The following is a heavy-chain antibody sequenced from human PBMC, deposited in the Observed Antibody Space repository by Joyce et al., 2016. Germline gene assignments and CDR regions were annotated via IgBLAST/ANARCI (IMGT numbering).Heavy chain of an antibody. V-gene: IGHV1-69*08. CDR3: ARGGTSSDHYFFYTLDV. Sequence: QVLLVQSGAAVKRPGSSLRVSCKSSGGDFSNYTVNWVRQAPGQRVVWMGWIIPFIGAAKYAEDFQGRVTVTADQSTRTAYLELSALTSADTAVYYCARGGTSSDHYFFYTLDVWGPGTTVIVSS. CDR2: IIPFIGAA. J-gene: IGHJ6*02. CDR1: GGDFSNYT. D-gene: IGHD1-14*01.